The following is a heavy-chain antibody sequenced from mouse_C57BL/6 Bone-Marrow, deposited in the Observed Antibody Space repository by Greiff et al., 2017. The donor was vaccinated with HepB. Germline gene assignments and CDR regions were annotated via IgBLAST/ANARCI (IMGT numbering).Heavy chain of an antibody. J-gene: IGHJ4*01. D-gene: IGHD2-5*01. CDR2: IWTGGGT. Sequence: VQVVESGPGLVAPSQSLSITCTVSGFSLTSYAISWVRQPPGKGLEWLGVIWTGGGTNYNSALKSRLSISKDNSKSQVFLKMNSLQTDDTARYYGARNIDYSKGYAMDYWGQGTSVTVSS. V-gene: IGHV2-9-1*01. CDR1: GFSLTSYA. CDR3: ARNIDYSKGYAMDY.